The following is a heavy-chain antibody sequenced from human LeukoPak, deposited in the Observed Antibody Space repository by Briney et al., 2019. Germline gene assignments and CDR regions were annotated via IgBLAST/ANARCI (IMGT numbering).Heavy chain of an antibody. D-gene: IGHD3-9*01. V-gene: IGHV5-51*01. CDR2: IYPGDSDT. J-gene: IGHJ4*02. CDR3: ATSRAHLRYFDWLYQPLDY. CDR1: GYSFTSYW. Sequence: GESLKISCKGSGYSFTSYWIGWVRQMPGKGLEWMGIIYPGDSDTRYSPSFQGQVTISADKSISTAYLQWSSLKASDTAMYYCATSRAHLRYFDWLYQPLDYSGQGTLVTVSS.